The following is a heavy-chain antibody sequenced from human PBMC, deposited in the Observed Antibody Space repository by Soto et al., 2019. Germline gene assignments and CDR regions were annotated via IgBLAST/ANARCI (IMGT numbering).Heavy chain of an antibody. Sequence: PGGSLRLSCAASGFTFSSYAMHWVRQAPGKGLEWVSGISTNGDTANYADPVKGRFTISRDNSKNALYMQMNGLRPEDTAVYYCAKSRSASVAPNNYWGQGTLVTVSS. J-gene: IGHJ4*02. V-gene: IGHV3-23*01. CDR2: ISTNGDTA. D-gene: IGHD5-12*01. CDR1: GFTFSSYA. CDR3: AKSRSASVAPNNY.